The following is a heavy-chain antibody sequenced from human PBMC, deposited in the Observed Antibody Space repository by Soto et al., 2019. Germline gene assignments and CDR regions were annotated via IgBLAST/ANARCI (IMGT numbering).Heavy chain of an antibody. D-gene: IGHD4-17*01. Sequence: SETLSLTCAVYGGSFSGYYWSWIRQPPGRGLGWIGEINHSGSTNYNPSLKSRVTISVDTSKNQFSLKLSSVTAADTAVYYCARGGWGDYDRVYRNWFDPWGQGTLVTVS. CDR1: GGSFSGYY. J-gene: IGHJ5*02. CDR3: ARGGWGDYDRVYRNWFDP. CDR2: INHSGST. V-gene: IGHV4-34*01.